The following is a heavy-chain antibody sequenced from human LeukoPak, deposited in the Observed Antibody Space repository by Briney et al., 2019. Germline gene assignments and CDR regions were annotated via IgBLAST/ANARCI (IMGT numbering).Heavy chain of an antibody. J-gene: IGHJ4*02. V-gene: IGHV3-74*01. CDR1: GFTFSSYW. Sequence: GGSLRLSCAASGFTFSSYWMHWVRQAPGKGLVWVSRINTDGGSTTYADSVKGRFTISRDNAKNTLYLQMNSLRAEDTAVYYCARDPLPSSCSGGSCYFGTYELLHYWGQGTPVTVSS. CDR3: ARDPLPSSCSGGSCYFGTYELLHY. CDR2: INTDGGST. D-gene: IGHD2-15*01.